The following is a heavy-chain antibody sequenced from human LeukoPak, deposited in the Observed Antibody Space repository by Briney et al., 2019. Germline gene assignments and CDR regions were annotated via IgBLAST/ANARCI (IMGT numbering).Heavy chain of an antibody. Sequence: SETLSLTCTVSGGSISLYYWNWIRQPAGKGLEWIGRIYTSGSTNYNPSLKSRVTMSVDTSKNQFSLNLSSVTAADTAVYYCAREVEMATITVGYYYMDVWGKGTTVTISS. CDR2: IYTSGST. CDR1: GGSISLYY. V-gene: IGHV4-4*07. J-gene: IGHJ6*03. CDR3: AREVEMATITVGYYYMDV. D-gene: IGHD5-24*01.